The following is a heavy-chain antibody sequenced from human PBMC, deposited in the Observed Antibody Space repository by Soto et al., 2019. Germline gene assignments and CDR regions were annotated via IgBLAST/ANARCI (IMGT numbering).Heavy chain of an antibody. CDR1: GGSISSGGYS. V-gene: IGHV4-30-2*01. J-gene: IGHJ5*02. CDR2: IYHSGST. CDR3: ARVADYCDSSGPNWFDP. Sequence: PSETLSLTCAVSGGSISSGGYSWSWIRQPPGKGLEWIGYIYHSGSTYYNPSLKSRVTISVDRSKNQFSLKLSSVTAADTAVYYCARVADYCDSSGPNWFDPWGQGTLVTVSS. D-gene: IGHD3-22*01.